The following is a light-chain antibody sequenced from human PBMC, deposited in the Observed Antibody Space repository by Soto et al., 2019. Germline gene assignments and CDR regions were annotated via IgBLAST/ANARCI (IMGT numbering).Light chain of an antibody. CDR1: QSISTF. Sequence: DIQVTQSPSSLSASVGDRVTITCRASQSISTFLHWYKQKAGKAPEVLIHDVSNLESGVPSRFSGSGSGTDFTLPISSLQPEDFATSYYCQQTYNAPWTFGQGTKVDMK. CDR3: QQTYNAPWT. V-gene: IGKV1-39*01. J-gene: IGKJ1*01. CDR2: DVS.